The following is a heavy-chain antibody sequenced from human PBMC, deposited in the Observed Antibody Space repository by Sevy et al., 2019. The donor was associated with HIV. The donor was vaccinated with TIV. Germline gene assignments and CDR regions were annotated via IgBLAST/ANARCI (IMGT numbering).Heavy chain of an antibody. J-gene: IGHJ4*02. D-gene: IGHD6-19*01. CDR3: ARVTAVADLYFDY. Sequence: GGSLRLSCATSAFTFSDYYMDWVRQAPGKGLEWVGRIRNKPNIYTTEYAASVKGRFNISRDDSKNSLYLQMNSLKTEDTAVYYCARVTAVADLYFDYWGQGTLVTVSS. CDR2: IRNKPNIYTT. CDR1: AFTFSDYY. V-gene: IGHV3-72*01.